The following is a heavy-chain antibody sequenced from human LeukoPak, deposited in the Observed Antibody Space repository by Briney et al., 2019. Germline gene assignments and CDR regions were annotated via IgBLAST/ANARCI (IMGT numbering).Heavy chain of an antibody. V-gene: IGHV3-7*01. CDR1: GFRFNTYW. D-gene: IGHD6-19*01. CDR3: AKDLSSGSRRAY. CDR2: IKQDGNEK. Sequence: PGGSLRLSCSASGFRFNTYWMSWVRQAPGKGLEWVANIKQDGNEKYYADSVKGRFTISRDNGKNSLDLQMNSLRAEDTGVYYCAKDLSSGSRRAYWGQGTLVTVSS. J-gene: IGHJ4*02.